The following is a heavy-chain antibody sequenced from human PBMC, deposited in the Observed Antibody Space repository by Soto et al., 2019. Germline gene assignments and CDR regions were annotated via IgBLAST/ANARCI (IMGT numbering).Heavy chain of an antibody. D-gene: IGHD2-15*01. J-gene: IGHJ3*02. CDR1: GFTFSSYA. V-gene: IGHV3-23*01. CDR3: AKYGGSNDAFDI. CDR2: ISGSGGST. Sequence: EVQLLESGGGLVQPGGSLRLSCAASGFTFSSYAMSWVRQAPGKGLEWVSAISGSGGSTYYADSVKARFTITRENYKNMLYLQMNSLRAEDTAVYYCAKYGGSNDAFDIWGQGTMVTVSS.